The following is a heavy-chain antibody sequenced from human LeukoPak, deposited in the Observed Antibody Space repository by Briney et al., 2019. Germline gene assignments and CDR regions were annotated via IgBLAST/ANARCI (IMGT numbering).Heavy chain of an antibody. CDR2: MNPNSGNT. CDR1: GYTFTSYD. J-gene: IGHJ5*02. CDR3: ARGRKIQLWYNNWFDP. Sequence: APVKVSCKASGYTFTSYDINWVRQATGQGLEWMGWMNPNSGNTGYAQKFQGRVTMTRNTSISTAYMELSSLRSEDTAVYYCARGRKIQLWYNNWFDPWGQGTLVTVSS. V-gene: IGHV1-8*01. D-gene: IGHD5-18*01.